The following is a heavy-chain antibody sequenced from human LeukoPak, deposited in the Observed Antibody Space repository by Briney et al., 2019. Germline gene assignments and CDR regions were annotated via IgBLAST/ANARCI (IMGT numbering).Heavy chain of an antibody. CDR3: ARVRDRSSYFYDLDY. CDR1: GGSISSYY. Sequence: SETLSLTCTVSGGSISSYYWSWLRQPPGKGLEWIGYIHYSGSTNYNPSLKSRVTISVDTSKNQFSLKLSSVTAADTAVYCCARVRDRSSYFYDLDYWGQGTLVTVSS. CDR2: IHYSGST. J-gene: IGHJ4*02. D-gene: IGHD3-22*01. V-gene: IGHV4-59*01.